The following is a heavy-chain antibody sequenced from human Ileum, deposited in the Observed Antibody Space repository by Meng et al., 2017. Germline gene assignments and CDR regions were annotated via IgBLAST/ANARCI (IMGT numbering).Heavy chain of an antibody. CDR2: AST. CDR1: GGSVSRAGYQ. D-gene: IGHD7-27*01. Sequence: VQLQESGSGLVSPSEPPSLICTVSGGSVSRAGYQWGWIRQPPGKGLEWIGYASTNYNPSLKSRVTISLDTSKNQFSLKLSSVTAADTAVYYCARDHWGSLDYWGQGILVTVSS. J-gene: IGHJ4*02. V-gene: IGHV4-61*08. CDR3: ARDHWGSLDY.